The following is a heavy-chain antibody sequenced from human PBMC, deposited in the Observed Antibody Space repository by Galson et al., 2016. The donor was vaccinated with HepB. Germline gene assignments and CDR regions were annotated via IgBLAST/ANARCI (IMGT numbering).Heavy chain of an antibody. CDR1: GGSLSGYY. V-gene: IGHV4-59*01. D-gene: IGHD4-23*01. CDR2: INYRGTT. CDR3: ARFHLVNYLDY. J-gene: IGHJ4*02. Sequence: ETLSLTCTVSGGSLSGYYWGWVRQPPGKGLEYIGYINYRGTTDYNPSLKSRVTISIDTSKNQSSLRLSSLTAADTAVYFCARFHLVNYLDYWGQGALVTVSS.